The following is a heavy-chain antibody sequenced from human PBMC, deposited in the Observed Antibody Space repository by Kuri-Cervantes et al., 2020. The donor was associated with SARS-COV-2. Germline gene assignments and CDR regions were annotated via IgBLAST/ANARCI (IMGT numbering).Heavy chain of an antibody. CDR3: ARGRVSAFNGMDV. V-gene: IGHV3-72*01. CDR2: IRNKANRYTT. J-gene: IGHJ6*02. CDR1: GFTFSDYY. D-gene: IGHD2/OR15-2a*01. Sequence: LSLTCAASGFTFSDYYMDWVRQAPGEGPEWVGRIRNKANRYTTQYAASVKGRFTISRDDSKNSLFLQMNSLETEDTAVYYCARGRVSAFNGMDVWGQGTTVTVSS.